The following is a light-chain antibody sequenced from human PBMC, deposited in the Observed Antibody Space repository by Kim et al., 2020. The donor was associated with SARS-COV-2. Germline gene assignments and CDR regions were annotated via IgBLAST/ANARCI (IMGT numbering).Light chain of an antibody. CDR3: QQYYSFTWT. CDR1: QGICSY. V-gene: IGKV1D-8*02. CDR2: AAS. Sequence: SSPGDRVTISCRMSQGICSYFARYKQKPGKAPVLLFSAASTLQSGVPSRVSGSRSGTDFTLTISCLQSEDFVTYYCQQYYSFTWTFGQGTKVDIK. J-gene: IGKJ1*01.